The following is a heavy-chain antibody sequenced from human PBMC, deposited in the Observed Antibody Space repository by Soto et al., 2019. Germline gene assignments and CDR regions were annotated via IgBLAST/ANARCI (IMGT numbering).Heavy chain of an antibody. Sequence: QVQLVESGGGMVKPGGSLRLSCAASGFTFSDYYMSWIRQAPGKGLEWVSYISSSGSTIYYADSVKGRFTFSRDNTKNSMFLQMNSLRAEDTAVYYCARDQQQLDKHYDGMDVWGQGTTVTVSS. V-gene: IGHV3-11*01. CDR3: ARDQQQLDKHYDGMDV. J-gene: IGHJ6*02. D-gene: IGHD6-13*01. CDR2: ISSSGSTI. CDR1: GFTFSDYY.